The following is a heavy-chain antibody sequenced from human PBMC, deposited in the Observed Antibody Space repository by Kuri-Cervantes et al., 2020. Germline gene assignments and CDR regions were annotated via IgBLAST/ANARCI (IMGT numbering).Heavy chain of an antibody. D-gene: IGHD3-22*01. CDR2: INHSGST. CDR3: ARGLRMIPRVFPSFDY. CDR1: GGSFRGYY. V-gene: IGHV4-34*01. J-gene: IGHJ4*02. Sequence: GSLRLSCAVYGGSFRGYYWSWIRQPPGKGLEWIGEINHSGSTNYNPSLKSRVTISVDRTKNQFSLKLSSVTAADTAVYYCARGLRMIPRVFPSFDYWGQGTLVTVSS.